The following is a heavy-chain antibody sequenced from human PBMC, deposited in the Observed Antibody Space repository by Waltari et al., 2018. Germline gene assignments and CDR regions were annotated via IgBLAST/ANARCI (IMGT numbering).Heavy chain of an antibody. CDR3: ARVGCSGGSCYPDAFDI. CDR1: GYPFTSYA. D-gene: IGHD2-15*01. CDR2: INDGNGNT. Sequence: QVQLVQSGAEVKKPGASVKVSCKASGYPFTSYAMHWVRQAPGQRLEWMGWINDGNGNTKYSQKFQGRVTITRDTSASTAYMELSSLRSEDTAVYYCARVGCSGGSCYPDAFDIWGQGTMVTVSS. V-gene: IGHV1-3*01. J-gene: IGHJ3*02.